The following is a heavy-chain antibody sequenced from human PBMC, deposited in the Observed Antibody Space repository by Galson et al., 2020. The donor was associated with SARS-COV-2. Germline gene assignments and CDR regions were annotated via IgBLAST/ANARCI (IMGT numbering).Heavy chain of an antibody. J-gene: IGHJ4*02. CDR2: ISYDGSSK. D-gene: IGHD3-16*01. CDR3: GRDKLGEKLERDY. CDR1: GFTFTLHP. V-gene: IGHV3-30*01. Sequence: GGSLRLSCAASGFTFTLHPMHWVRQAPGKGLDWVAVISYDGSSKFYAGSVQGRFTISRDNSKNTLYLQMNSLRADDTAVYYCGRDKLGEKLERDYWGQGTLVTVSS.